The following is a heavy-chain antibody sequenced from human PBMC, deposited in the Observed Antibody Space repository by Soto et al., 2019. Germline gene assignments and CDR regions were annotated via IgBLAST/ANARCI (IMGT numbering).Heavy chain of an antibody. D-gene: IGHD6-19*01. CDR1: GGSISSGGYS. Sequence: SETLSLTCAVSGGSISSGGYSWSWIRQPPGKGLEWIGYIYHSGSFHYNPSLKGRVAISVDTSKSRFSLRLTSVTAADTAVYYCVRTYSSGWYPSYYFDSWGHGTLVTVSS. CDR2: IYHSGSF. CDR3: VRTYSSGWYPSYYFDS. V-gene: IGHV4-30-2*03. J-gene: IGHJ4*01.